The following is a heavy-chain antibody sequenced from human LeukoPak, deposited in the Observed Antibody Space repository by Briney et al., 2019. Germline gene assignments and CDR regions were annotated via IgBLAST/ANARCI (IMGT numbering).Heavy chain of an antibody. CDR1: GFTFDDYA. Sequence: GGSLRLSCAASGFTFDDYAMSWVRQAPGKGLEWVSAISGSGGSTYYADSVKGRFTISRDNSKNTLYLQMNSLRAEDTAVYYCAKDSVDTAMVFYYYYYMDVWGKGTTVTVSS. CDR2: ISGSGGST. V-gene: IGHV3-23*01. CDR3: AKDSVDTAMVFYYYYYMDV. J-gene: IGHJ6*03. D-gene: IGHD5-18*01.